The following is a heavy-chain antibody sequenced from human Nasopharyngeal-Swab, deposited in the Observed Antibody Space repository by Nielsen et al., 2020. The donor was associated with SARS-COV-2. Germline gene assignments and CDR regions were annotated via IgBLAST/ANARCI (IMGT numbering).Heavy chain of an antibody. CDR2: VSNNDGSLT. CDR3: AKDDFCPACAFDV. CDR1: GFDFWKYA. V-gene: IGHV3-23*01. D-gene: IGHD2-21*02. Sequence: GESLKISCAASGFDFWKYAMSWVRQAPGKGLEWVSTVSNNDGSLTFYADSVKGRFTISRDTSKITVSLQMNSLRAEDAAVYYCAKDDFCPACAFDVWGQGTIVTVSS. J-gene: IGHJ3*01.